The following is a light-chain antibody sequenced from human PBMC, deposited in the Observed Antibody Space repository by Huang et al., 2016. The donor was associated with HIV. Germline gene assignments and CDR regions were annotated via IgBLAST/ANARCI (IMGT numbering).Light chain of an antibody. CDR1: QSVKKN. CDR3: QQYNNWPPYD. Sequence: DMVMTPSPGTLSVSPGERATLSCRASQSVKKNLAWYQQKPGQAPRLLISGVSTRDTGVPDRLSGNGSETEFTLTITSVQSEDSAVYYCQQYNNWPPYDFGQGTKLEIK. J-gene: IGKJ2*01. V-gene: IGKV3-15*01. CDR2: GVS.